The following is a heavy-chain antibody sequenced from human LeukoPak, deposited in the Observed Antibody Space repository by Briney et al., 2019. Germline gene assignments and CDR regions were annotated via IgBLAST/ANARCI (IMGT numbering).Heavy chain of an antibody. CDR3: ARHGGAYYDILTGNFGY. CDR2: IYYSGNT. D-gene: IGHD3-9*01. V-gene: IGHV4-39*01. CDR1: GGSISSSSHY. J-gene: IGHJ4*02. Sequence: SETLSLTCTVSGGSISSSSHYWGWIRQTPGKGLEWIGSIYYSGNTYYNPSLRSRVTISLDTSQNQFSLKLSSVTAADTAVYYCARHGGAYYDILTGNFGYWGQGTLVTVSS.